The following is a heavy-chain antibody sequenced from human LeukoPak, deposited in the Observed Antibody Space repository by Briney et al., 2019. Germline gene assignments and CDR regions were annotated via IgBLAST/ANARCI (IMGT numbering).Heavy chain of an antibody. D-gene: IGHD2-15*01. V-gene: IGHV1-2*02. CDR1: GYTFTGYY. CDR2: INPNSGGT. J-gene: IGHJ4*02. CDR3: ARDGGHCSGGSCYSLRPTLTYYFDY. Sequence: GASVKVSCKASGYTFTGYYMHWVRQAPGQGLEWMGWINPNSGGTNYAQKFQGRVTMTRDTSISTAYMELSRLRSDDTAVYYCARDGGHCSGGSCYSLRPTLTYYFDYWGQGTLVTVSS.